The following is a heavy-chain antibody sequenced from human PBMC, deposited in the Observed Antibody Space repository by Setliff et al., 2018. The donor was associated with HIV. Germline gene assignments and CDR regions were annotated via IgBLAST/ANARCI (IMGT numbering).Heavy chain of an antibody. CDR2: IYHVGTT. V-gene: IGHV4-38-2*02. Sequence: SETLSLTCTVSGYSMSGGYNWGWIRQSPEKGLEWIGNIYHVGTTYYNPSLKSRVTLSVDPSKSQFSLELSSVTAADTAVYYCARVQMAYAAFDVWGQGTKVTVSS. CDR3: ARVQMAYAAFDV. CDR1: GYSMSGGYN. D-gene: IGHD4-17*01. J-gene: IGHJ3*01.